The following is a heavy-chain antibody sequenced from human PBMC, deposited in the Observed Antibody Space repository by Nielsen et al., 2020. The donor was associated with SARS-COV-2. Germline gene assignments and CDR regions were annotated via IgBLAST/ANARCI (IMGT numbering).Heavy chain of an antibody. CDR1: GFSFNTYS. Sequence: GGSLRLSCVASGFSFNTYSMNWVRQAPGKGLEWVSYISGGSATIYYADSVKGRFTISRDNSKNTLYLQLNSLRAEDTAVFYCAKISGSQRHYFDFWGQGALVTVSS. CDR2: ISGGSATI. CDR3: AKISGSQRHYFDF. D-gene: IGHD1-26*01. V-gene: IGHV3-48*01. J-gene: IGHJ4*02.